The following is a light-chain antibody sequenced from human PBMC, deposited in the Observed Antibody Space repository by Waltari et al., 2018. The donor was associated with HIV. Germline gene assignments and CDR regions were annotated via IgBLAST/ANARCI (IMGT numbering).Light chain of an antibody. J-gene: IGLJ1*01. Sequence: TISCTGTTSDIGNYNYVSWYQHHPGRAPKLIIYEVSNRPSGVSNRFSGSKSGNTASLTVSGLHAEDEGDYYCSSYSSSTSPYVFGTGTKVTVV. CDR2: EVS. CDR3: SSYSSSTSPYV. V-gene: IGLV2-14*01. CDR1: TSDIGNYNY.